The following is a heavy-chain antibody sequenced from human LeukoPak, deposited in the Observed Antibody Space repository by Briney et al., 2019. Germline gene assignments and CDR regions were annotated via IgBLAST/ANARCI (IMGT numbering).Heavy chain of an antibody. CDR3: ARREEGSGSYSTY. CDR2: INLNSGGT. V-gene: IGHV1-2*02. D-gene: IGHD1-26*01. CDR1: GYTFTGYY. J-gene: IGHJ4*02. Sequence: GSLKVSCKASGYTFTGYYMHWVRQAPGQGLEWMGWINLNSGGTNYAQKFQGRVTMTRDTSISTAYMEVSRLRSDDTAVYYCARREEGSGSYSTYWGQGTLVTVS.